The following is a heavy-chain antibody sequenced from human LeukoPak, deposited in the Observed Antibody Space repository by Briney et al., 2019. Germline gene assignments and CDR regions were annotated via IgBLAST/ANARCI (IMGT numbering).Heavy chain of an antibody. Sequence: LRLSCAASGFTFSSYVMSWIRQPPGKGLEWIGEINHSGSTNYNPSLKSRVTTSVDTSKNQFSLKLSSVTAPDTAVYYCARGPGSYRRFDPRGQGTLVTVSS. CDR1: GFTFSSYV. V-gene: IGHV4-34*01. CDR2: INHSGST. J-gene: IGHJ5*02. CDR3: ARGPGSYRRFDP. D-gene: IGHD1-26*01.